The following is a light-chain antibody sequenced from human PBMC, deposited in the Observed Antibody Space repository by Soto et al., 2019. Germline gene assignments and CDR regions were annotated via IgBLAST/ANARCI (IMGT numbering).Light chain of an antibody. J-gene: IGKJ5*01. V-gene: IGKV1-9*01. CDR1: QAIRTY. CDR2: AAS. CDR3: QHLNSYPIT. Sequence: DIQLTQSPSFLSTSVGDRVTITCRASQAIRTYLAWYQQKPGRAPKLLIYAASTLQTGVPSRFSGSGSGTEFTLTISSLQPEDFATYYCQHLNSYPITFSQGTRLEIK.